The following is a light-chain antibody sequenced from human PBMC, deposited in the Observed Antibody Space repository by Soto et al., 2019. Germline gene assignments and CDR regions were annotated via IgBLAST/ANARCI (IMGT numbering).Light chain of an antibody. J-gene: IGLJ1*01. CDR2: DVS. CDR1: SSDVGSNNR. V-gene: IGLV2-18*02. CDR3: SSYTTSNTYV. Sequence: QSVLTQPPSVSGSPGQSVAISCTGTSSDVGSNNRVSWYQQPPGSAPKLIIYDVSNRPSGIPDRFSGSKSANTASLTISGLQTEDEAYYYCSSYTTSNTYVFGTGTKLTVL.